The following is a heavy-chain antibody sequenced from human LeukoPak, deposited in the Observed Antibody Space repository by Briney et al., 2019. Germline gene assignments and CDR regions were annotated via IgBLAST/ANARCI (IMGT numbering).Heavy chain of an antibody. J-gene: IGHJ4*02. V-gene: IGHV3-23*01. Sequence: PGGSLRLSCEASGFTFSTYDMTWGRQTPGKGLEWVSLIISSGDSAYYTDSVRGRFTISRDNSKNTLYLQMNSLRAEDTAIYYCVKGGHFDYWGQGALVTVSS. D-gene: IGHD1-26*01. CDR3: VKGGHFDY. CDR2: IISSGDSA. CDR1: GFTFSTYD.